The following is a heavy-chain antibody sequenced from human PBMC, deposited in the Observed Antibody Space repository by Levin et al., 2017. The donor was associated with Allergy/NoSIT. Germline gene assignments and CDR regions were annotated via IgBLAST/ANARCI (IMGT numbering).Heavy chain of an antibody. J-gene: IGHJ1*01. CDR3: ARSSEQQLVHFQH. Sequence: GGSLRLSCAASGFTVSSNYMSWVRQAPGKGLEWVSVIYSGGSTYYADSVKGRFTISRDNSKNTLYLQMNSLRAEDTAVYYCARSSEQQLVHFQHWGQGTLVTVSS. D-gene: IGHD6-13*01. CDR1: GFTVSSNY. CDR2: IYSGGST. V-gene: IGHV3-53*01.